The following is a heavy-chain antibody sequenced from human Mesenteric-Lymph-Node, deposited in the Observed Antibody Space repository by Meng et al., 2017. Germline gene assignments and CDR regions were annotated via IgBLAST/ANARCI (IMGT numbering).Heavy chain of an antibody. CDR3: ARGGYYSFDY. Sequence: QVQLKESGPGLVKPSEALSLTCAVSGGSISSVYWWTWVRQSPGKGLEWIGEIYHSGSTNYSPSLKSRVTISVDKSKNQFSLKLTSVTAADTAVYYCARGGYYSFDYWGQGTLVTVSS. CDR1: GGSISSVYW. J-gene: IGHJ4*02. V-gene: IGHV4-4*02. CDR2: IYHSGST. D-gene: IGHD5-18*01.